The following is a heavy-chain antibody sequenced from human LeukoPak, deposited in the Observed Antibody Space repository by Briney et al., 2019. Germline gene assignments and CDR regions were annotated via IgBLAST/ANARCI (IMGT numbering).Heavy chain of an antibody. CDR1: GYSISSGYY. CDR3: ARATVTTDYYYSSMDV. V-gene: IGHV4-38-2*02. D-gene: IGHD4-17*01. CDR2: IYHIGRT. J-gene: IGHJ6*03. Sequence: SETLSLTCTVSGYSISSGYYWGWIRQPPGKGLEGVGSIYHIGRTYYIPSLKSRGSLSVNTSTNQSSLKLGSVTAADTAVYYCARATVTTDYYYSSMDVWGKGTTVTVSS.